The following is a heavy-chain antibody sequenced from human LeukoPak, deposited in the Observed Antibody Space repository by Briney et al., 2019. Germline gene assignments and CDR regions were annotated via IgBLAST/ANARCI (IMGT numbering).Heavy chain of an antibody. CDR2: ITSGGTST. CDR3: AKDLGTSGWYINS. J-gene: IGHJ4*02. Sequence: GGSLRLSCAASRFTFSTYAMIWVRQAPGKGLEWVSAITSGGTSTYYADSVRGRFTISRDNSKNTLYLQMNSLRAEDTAVYHCAKDLGTSGWYINSWGQGTLVTVPS. V-gene: IGHV3-23*01. CDR1: RFTFSTYA. D-gene: IGHD6-19*01.